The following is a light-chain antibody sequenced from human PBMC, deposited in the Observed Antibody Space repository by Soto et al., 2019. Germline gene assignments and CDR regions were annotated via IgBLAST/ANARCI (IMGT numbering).Light chain of an antibody. CDR1: QSVNDG. V-gene: IGKV3-15*01. CDR2: GAP. Sequence: EIAMTQSPATLSVSPGERATHSRRASQSVNDGLAWYQQRPGQAPRLLIYGAPTRATGVSARFSSSGSGTEFTLTISSLQSEDLAVYYCQQYGDRLWTFGQGTRVEVK. CDR3: QQYGDRLWT. J-gene: IGKJ1*01.